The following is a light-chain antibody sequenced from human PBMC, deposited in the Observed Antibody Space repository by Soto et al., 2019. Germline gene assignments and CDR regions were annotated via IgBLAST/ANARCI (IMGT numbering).Light chain of an antibody. CDR3: CSYASASSFV. CDR2: DVN. V-gene: IGLV2-11*01. Sequence: QSALTQPRSVSGSPGQSITISCTGSTSDVGAYSFASWYQQHPGAAPKLLIHDVNNRPSGVPDRFSASKSGNTASLTISGLQAEDEADYCCCSYASASSFVFGSGTKVTVL. J-gene: IGLJ1*01. CDR1: TSDVGAYSF.